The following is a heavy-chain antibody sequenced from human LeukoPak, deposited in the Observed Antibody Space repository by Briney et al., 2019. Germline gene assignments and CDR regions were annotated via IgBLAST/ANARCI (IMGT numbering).Heavy chain of an antibody. CDR3: ARGGPSIDGDYDRGYYYGMDV. V-gene: IGHV3-21*01. CDR2: ISSSSSYI. J-gene: IGHJ6*02. D-gene: IGHD4-17*01. CDR1: GFTFSSYG. Sequence: GGSLRLSCAASGFTFSSYGMHWVRQAPGKGLEWVSSISSSSSYIYYADSVKGRFTISRDNAKNSLYLQMNSLRAEDTAVYYCARGGPSIDGDYDRGYYYGMDVWGQGTTVTVSS.